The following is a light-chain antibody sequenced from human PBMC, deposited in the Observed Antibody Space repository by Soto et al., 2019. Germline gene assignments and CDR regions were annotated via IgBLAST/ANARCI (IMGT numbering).Light chain of an antibody. V-gene: IGKV1-5*01. Sequence: DMQMTQSPSTLSASVGDRVTITCRASQSISSWLAWYQQKPGKAPKLLIYDASSLERGVPSRFSGSGSGTEFTLTISSLQPDDLATYYCQQYESYWTMFGQGTKVEIK. CDR2: DAS. CDR1: QSISSW. J-gene: IGKJ1*01. CDR3: QQYESYWTM.